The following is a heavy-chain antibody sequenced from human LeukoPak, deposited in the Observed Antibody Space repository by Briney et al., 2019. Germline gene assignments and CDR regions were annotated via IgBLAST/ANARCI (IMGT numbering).Heavy chain of an antibody. D-gene: IGHD1-26*01. CDR1: GYTFTSYD. J-gene: IGHJ5*02. CDR2: MNPNSGNT. Sequence: ASVKVSCKASGYTFTSYDINWVRQATGQGLEWMGWMNPNSGNTGYAQKFQGRVTMTRHTSLSTAYMELSSLRCEDTAVYYCSRGYVRATEYWFYPWGQGTLVTVSS. V-gene: IGHV1-8*01. CDR3: SRGYVRATEYWFYP.